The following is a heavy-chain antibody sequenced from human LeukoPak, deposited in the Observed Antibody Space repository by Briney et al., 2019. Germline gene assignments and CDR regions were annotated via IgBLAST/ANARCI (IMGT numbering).Heavy chain of an antibody. CDR1: GFTFSSYE. J-gene: IGHJ4*02. CDR2: ISSSGSTI. D-gene: IGHD3-3*01. Sequence: PGGSLRLSCAASGFTFSSYEMNWVRKAPGKGLEWVSYISSSGSTIYYADSVKGRFTISRDNAKNSLYLQMNSLRAEDTAVYYCARQVRDFWIGHRGDYFDYWGQGTLVTVSS. V-gene: IGHV3-48*03. CDR3: ARQVRDFWIGHRGDYFDY.